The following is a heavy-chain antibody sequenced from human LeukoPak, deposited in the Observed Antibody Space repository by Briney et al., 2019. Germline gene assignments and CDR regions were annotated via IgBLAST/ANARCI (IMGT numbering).Heavy chain of an antibody. V-gene: IGHV3-33*06. CDR2: IWYDGSYK. J-gene: IGHJ6*02. Sequence: GGSLRLSCAASGFTFSSYGMHWVRQAPGKGREWWAVIWYDGSYKYYGDSVKGRFPISRDNSKNTLSLQMNSLRAEDTGVYYCAKQYYYGSGTLRGMDVWGQGTTVTVSS. D-gene: IGHD3-10*01. CDR3: AKQYYYGSGTLRGMDV. CDR1: GFTFSSYG.